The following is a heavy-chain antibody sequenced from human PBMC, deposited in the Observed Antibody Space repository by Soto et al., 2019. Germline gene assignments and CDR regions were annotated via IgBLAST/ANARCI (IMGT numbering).Heavy chain of an antibody. V-gene: IGHV4-39*01. CDR2: IGPGGNS. J-gene: IGHJ4*02. Sequence: QLQLQESGPGLVRPSETLSLTCAVSGDYIGSSAYFWGWTRQSPGKGLEWIASIGPGGNSNYNPSLKSPLTISSYASTTHFSLPVTSVTAADTAIYYCARHLGPTGVMDWGKGLLVTVSS. CDR3: ARHLGPTGVMD. CDR1: GDYIGSSAYF. D-gene: IGHD3-16*01.